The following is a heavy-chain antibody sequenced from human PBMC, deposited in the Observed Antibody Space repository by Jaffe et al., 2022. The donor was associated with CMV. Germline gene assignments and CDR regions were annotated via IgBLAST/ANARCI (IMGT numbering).Heavy chain of an antibody. J-gene: IGHJ4*02. Sequence: EVQLVESGGGLVKPGGSLRLSCAASGFTFSNAWMSWVRQAPGKGLEWVGRIKSKTDGGTTDYAAPVKGRFTISRDDSKNTLYLQMNSLKTEDTAVYYCTTGPIVVVTASSPVESYWGQGTLVTVSS. CDR2: IKSKTDGGTT. CDR3: TTGPIVVVTASSPVESY. V-gene: IGHV3-15*01. CDR1: GFTFSNAW. D-gene: IGHD2-21*02.